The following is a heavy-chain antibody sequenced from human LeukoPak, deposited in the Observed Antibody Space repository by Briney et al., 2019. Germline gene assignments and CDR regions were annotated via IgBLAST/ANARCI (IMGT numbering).Heavy chain of an antibody. CDR3: AKDLGTRGVPVDYFDY. V-gene: IGHV3-30*02. CDR2: IRYDGSNK. CDR1: GFTFSSYG. Sequence: PGGSLRLSCAASGFTFSSYGMHWVRQAPGKGLEWVAFIRYDGSNKYYADSVKGRFTISRDNSKNTLYLQMNSLRAEDTAVYYCAKDLGTRGVPVDYFDYWGQGTLVTVSS. J-gene: IGHJ4*02. D-gene: IGHD6-19*01.